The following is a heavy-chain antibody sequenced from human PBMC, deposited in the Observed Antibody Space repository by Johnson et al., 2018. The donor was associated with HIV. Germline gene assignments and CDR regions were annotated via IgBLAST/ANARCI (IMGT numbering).Heavy chain of an antibody. J-gene: IGHJ3*02. Sequence: VQPLESGGGLVQPGGSLRLSCAASGFTLNSYDMHWVRQAIGKGLEWVSGIGAGGDTYYAGPVKGRFTISRENAKNSLFLQMNNLGAGDTAVYYCARNNGDLTGGDAFDIWGQGTMVTVSS. V-gene: IGHV3-13*01. CDR2: IGAGGDT. CDR3: ARNNGDLTGGDAFDI. D-gene: IGHD3-9*01. CDR1: GFTLNSYD.